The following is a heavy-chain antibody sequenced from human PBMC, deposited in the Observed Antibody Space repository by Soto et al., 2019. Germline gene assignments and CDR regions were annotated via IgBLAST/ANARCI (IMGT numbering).Heavy chain of an antibody. CDR3: ARAGRYGSGSYEWFDP. D-gene: IGHD3-10*01. CDR2: IYYSGST. V-gene: IGHV4-61*01. Sequence: TSETLSLTCTVSGGSVSSGSYYWSWIRQPPGKGLEWIGYIYYSGSTNYNPSLKSRVTISVDTSKNQFSLKLSSVTAADTAVYYCARAGRYGSGSYEWFDPWGQGTLVTVSS. J-gene: IGHJ5*02. CDR1: GGSVSSGSYY.